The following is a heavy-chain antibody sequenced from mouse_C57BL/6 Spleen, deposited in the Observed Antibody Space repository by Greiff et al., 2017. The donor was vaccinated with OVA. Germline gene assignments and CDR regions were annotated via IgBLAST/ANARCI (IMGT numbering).Heavy chain of an antibody. D-gene: IGHD1-1*01. J-gene: IGHJ1*03. CDR2: IYPGDGDT. CDR3: ARIGHYYGSSDWYFDV. V-gene: IGHV1-80*01. CDR1: GYAFSSYW. Sequence: QVQLQQSGAELVKPGASVKISCKASGYAFSSYWMNWVKQRPGKGLEWIGQIYPGDGDTNYNGKFKGKATLTADKSSSTAYMQLSSLTSEDSAVYFCARIGHYYGSSDWYFDVWGTGTTVTVSS.